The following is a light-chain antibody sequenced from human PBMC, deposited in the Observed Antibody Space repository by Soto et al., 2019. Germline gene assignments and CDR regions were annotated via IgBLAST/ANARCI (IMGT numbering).Light chain of an antibody. J-gene: IGKJ5*01. CDR2: DAS. V-gene: IGKV3-11*01. CDR3: QQRSNRLPIT. CDR1: QSVGSY. Sequence: DTVLTQSPVTLSLSPGERATLSCRASQSVGSYLAWYQQKPGQAPRLLIYDASSRAPGVPAGFSGSGSGTDFTLTISSLEPEDFAVYYCQQRSNRLPITFGQRRRLEV.